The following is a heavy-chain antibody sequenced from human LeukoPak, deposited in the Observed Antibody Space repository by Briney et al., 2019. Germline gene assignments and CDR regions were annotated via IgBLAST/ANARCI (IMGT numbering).Heavy chain of an antibody. CDR1: GFTFSGYW. CDR3: AKASNLYGSGSYGGWFDP. J-gene: IGHJ5*02. CDR2: ISGSGDTT. D-gene: IGHD3-10*01. Sequence: GGSLRLSCAASGFTFSGYWMHWVRQAPGKGLEWVSAISGSGDTTYYADSVKGRFTISRDNSKNTLYLQMNSLRAEDTAVYYCAKASNLYGSGSYGGWFDPWGQGTLVTASS. V-gene: IGHV3-23*01.